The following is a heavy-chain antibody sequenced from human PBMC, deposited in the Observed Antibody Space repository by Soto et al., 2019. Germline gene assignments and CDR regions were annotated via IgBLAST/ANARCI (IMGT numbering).Heavy chain of an antibody. CDR2: IIPIFDTP. CDR3: ATHGATTMARGAMKHYYYVMDV. V-gene: IGHV1-69*06. J-gene: IGHJ6*02. CDR1: GGIFSSFT. Sequence: QVQLVQSGAEAGKPGSSVKVSCRASGGIFSSFTISWVRQAPGQGLEWLGGIIPIFDTPTYAQNFQGRVTITADKSTNTVYMELSSLRAEDTAVYYCATHGATTMARGAMKHYYYVMDVWGPGTTVTGSS. D-gene: IGHD3-10*01.